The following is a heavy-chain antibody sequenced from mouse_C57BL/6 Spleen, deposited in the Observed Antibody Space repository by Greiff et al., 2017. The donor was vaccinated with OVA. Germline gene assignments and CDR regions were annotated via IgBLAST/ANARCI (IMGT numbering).Heavy chain of an antibody. CDR3: ARWDSSGY. D-gene: IGHD3-2*02. J-gene: IGHJ2*01. CDR1: GYAFSSSW. V-gene: IGHV1-82*01. Sequence: VQLQQSGPELVKPGASVKISCKASGYAFSSSWMNWVKQRPGKGLEWIGRIYPGDGDTNYNGKFKGKATLTADKSSSTAYMQLSSLTSEDSAVYFCARWDSSGYWGQGTTLTVSS. CDR2: IYPGDGDT.